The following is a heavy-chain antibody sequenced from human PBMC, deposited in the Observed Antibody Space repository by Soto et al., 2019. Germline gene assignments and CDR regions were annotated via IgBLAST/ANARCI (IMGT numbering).Heavy chain of an antibody. Sequence: GGSLRLSCAASGFTFTRYNMNWVRQAPGKGLEWGPSISSTTNYIYYGDSMQGRFTISRDNAKNSLYLEMNSLSAEDTAVYYCARESEDLTYNYDFRGQGTLVADSS. CDR3: ARESEDLTYNYDF. D-gene: IGHD1-20*01. CDR1: GFTFTRYN. J-gene: IGHJ4*02. CDR2: ISSTTNYI. V-gene: IGHV3-21*06.